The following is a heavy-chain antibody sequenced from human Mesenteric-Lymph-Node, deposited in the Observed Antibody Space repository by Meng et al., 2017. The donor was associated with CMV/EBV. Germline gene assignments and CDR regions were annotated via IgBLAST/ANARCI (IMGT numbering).Heavy chain of an antibody. J-gene: IGHJ6*02. Sequence: GESLKISCAASGFTFSSYWMHWVRQAPGKGLVWVSRINSDGSSTSYADSVKGRFTISRDNAKNSLYLQMNSLRAEDTAVYYCASILVWDKYYYYGMDVWGQGTTVTVSS. CDR3: ASILVWDKYYYYGMDV. CDR1: GFTFSSYW. CDR2: INSDGSST. V-gene: IGHV3-74*01. D-gene: IGHD2-8*02.